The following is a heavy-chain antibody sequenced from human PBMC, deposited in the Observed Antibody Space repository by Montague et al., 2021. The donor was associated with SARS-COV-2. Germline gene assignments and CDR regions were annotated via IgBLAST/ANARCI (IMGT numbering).Heavy chain of an antibody. CDR2: NYHTGST. CDR1: GASISSSHW. D-gene: IGHD6-19*01. J-gene: IGHJ3*02. CDR3: ARTPIVVAGKNAFDI. V-gene: IGHV4-4*02. Sequence: SETLSLTCAVSGASISSSHWWCWIRQPPGKGLEWMGENYHTGSTNYNTPSKSRVTISVDKSKNQFSLKLSSATAADTAVYFCARTPIVVAGKNAFDIWGQGTMVTVSS.